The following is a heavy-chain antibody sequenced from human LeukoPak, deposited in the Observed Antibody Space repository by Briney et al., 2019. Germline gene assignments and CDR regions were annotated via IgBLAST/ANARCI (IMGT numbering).Heavy chain of an antibody. D-gene: IGHD6-13*01. Sequence: GGSLRLSCAASGFTFSSYGMHWVRQAPGKGLEWVAVISYDGSNKYYADSVKGRFTISRDNSKNTLYLQMNSLRAEDTAVYYCAKDFIAAAPHYMDVWGKGTTVTVSS. V-gene: IGHV3-30*18. CDR3: AKDFIAAAPHYMDV. J-gene: IGHJ6*03. CDR2: ISYDGSNK. CDR1: GFTFSSYG.